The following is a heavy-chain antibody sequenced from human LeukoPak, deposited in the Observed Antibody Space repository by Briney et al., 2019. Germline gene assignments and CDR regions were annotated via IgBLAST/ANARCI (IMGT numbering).Heavy chain of an antibody. CDR3: ARGRMGYGSGSYATFDH. CDR1: GFTVSSNY. CDR2: IYSGGST. Sequence: GGSLRLSCAASGFTVSSNYMSWVRQAPGKGLEWVSVIYSGGSTYYADSVKGRFTISRDNSKNTLYLQMNSLRAEDTAVYYCARGRMGYGSGSYATFDHWGQGTLVTVSS. D-gene: IGHD3-10*01. J-gene: IGHJ4*02. V-gene: IGHV3-53*01.